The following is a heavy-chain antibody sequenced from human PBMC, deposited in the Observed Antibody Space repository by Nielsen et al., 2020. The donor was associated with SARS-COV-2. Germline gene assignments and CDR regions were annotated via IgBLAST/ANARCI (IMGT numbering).Heavy chain of an antibody. D-gene: IGHD5-24*01. CDR2: IKQDGSEK. Sequence: WIRQPPGKGLEWVANIKQDGSEKYYVDSVEGRFTISRDDSKSIAYLQMNSLKTEDTAVYYCTRDGGDGYNSFDYWGQGTLVTVSS. V-gene: IGHV3-7*03. J-gene: IGHJ4*02. CDR3: TRDGGDGYNSFDY.